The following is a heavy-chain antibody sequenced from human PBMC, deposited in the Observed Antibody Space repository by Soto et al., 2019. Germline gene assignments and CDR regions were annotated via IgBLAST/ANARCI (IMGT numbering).Heavy chain of an antibody. D-gene: IGHD2-15*01. J-gene: IGHJ5*02. CDR3: AKGRYCSGGSCQRVDWFDP. CDR1: GFTFSSYG. CDR2: ISYDGSNK. V-gene: IGHV3-30*18. Sequence: GGSLRLSCASSGFTFSSYGMHWVHQAPGKGLEWVAVISYDGSNKYYADSVKGRFTISRDNSKNTLYLQMNSLRAEDTAVYYCAKGRYCSGGSCQRVDWFDPWGQGTLVTVSS.